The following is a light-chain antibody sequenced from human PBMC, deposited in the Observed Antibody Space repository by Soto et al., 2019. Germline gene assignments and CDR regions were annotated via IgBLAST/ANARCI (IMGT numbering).Light chain of an antibody. CDR1: SSNIGNNY. CDR3: GTWDNSLSSGV. V-gene: IGLV1-51*01. CDR2: DNN. Sequence: QSALTQPPSVSAAPGQSVTISCSGTSSNIGNNYVSWYQQLPGTAPKLLIYDNNNRPSGIPDRFSGSKSGTSATLGITGLQTGDEADYYCGTWDNSLSSGVFGGGTKVTVL. J-gene: IGLJ3*02.